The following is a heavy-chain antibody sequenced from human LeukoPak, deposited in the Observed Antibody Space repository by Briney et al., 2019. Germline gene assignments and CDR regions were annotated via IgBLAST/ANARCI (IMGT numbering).Heavy chain of an antibody. D-gene: IGHD6-19*01. CDR3: ASSSSGWYKFDY. CDR2: ISASGGST. Sequence: PGGSLRLSCAASGFIFSSYAISWVRQAPGKGLEWVSAISASGGSTFYADSVKGRFTISRDNSKNTLYLQMNSLRAEDTAVYYCASSSSGWYKFDYWGQGTLVTVSS. V-gene: IGHV3-23*01. CDR1: GFIFSSYA. J-gene: IGHJ4*02.